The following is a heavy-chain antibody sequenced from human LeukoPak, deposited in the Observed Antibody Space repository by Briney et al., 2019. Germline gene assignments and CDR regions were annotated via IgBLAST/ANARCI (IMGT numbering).Heavy chain of an antibody. CDR3: ARPSGSYFGY. D-gene: IGHD1-26*01. Sequence: ASVKVSCKASGYTFTSYGITWVRQAPGQGLEWMGWISTYEGTTNYAQKFQGRVTMTTDTSTSTAYMELGSLRSDDTAVYYCARPSGSYFGYWGQGTLVTVSS. CDR1: GYTFTSYG. J-gene: IGHJ4*02. V-gene: IGHV1-18*01. CDR2: ISTYEGTT.